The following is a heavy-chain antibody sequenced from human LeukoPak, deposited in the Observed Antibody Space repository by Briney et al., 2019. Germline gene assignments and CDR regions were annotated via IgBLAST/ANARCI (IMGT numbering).Heavy chain of an antibody. Sequence: GGSLRLSCAASGFTFSSYDMHWVRQATGKGLEWVSAIGTAGDTYYPGSVKGRFTISRENAKNSLYLQMNSLRAGDTAVYYCARGVKTPGSSKAYFDWTGYYTRYYGMDVWGQGTTVTVSS. J-gene: IGHJ6*02. CDR1: GFTFSSYD. CDR2: IGTAGDT. D-gene: IGHD3/OR15-3a*01. V-gene: IGHV3-13*01. CDR3: ARGVKTPGSSKAYFDWTGYYTRYYGMDV.